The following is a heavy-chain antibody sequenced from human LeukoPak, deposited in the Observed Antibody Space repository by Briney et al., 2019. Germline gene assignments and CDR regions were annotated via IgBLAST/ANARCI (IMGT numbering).Heavy chain of an antibody. CDR1: GFTISSHA. D-gene: IGHD7-27*01. Sequence: PGGSLRLSCAASGFTISSHAMSWVRQAPGKGLEWVSGISDSGDSTSYADSVKGRFTISRDNSKNTLYLQMNDLRAEDTALYFCMNPWGLGWYFDLWGRGTLVTVSS. CDR2: ISDSGDST. J-gene: IGHJ2*01. CDR3: MNPWGLGWYFDL. V-gene: IGHV3-23*01.